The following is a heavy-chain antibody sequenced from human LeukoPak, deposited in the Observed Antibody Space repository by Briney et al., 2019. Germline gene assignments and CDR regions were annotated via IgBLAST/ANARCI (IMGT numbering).Heavy chain of an antibody. V-gene: IGHV4-34*01. Sequence: SETLSLTCTVYGGSFNGYYWSWIRQPPGKGLEWLGEINPSGRTNYNPSLKSRVTISVHPSKNQFSLKLSSVPAADTAVYYCARTHFIISNYFDYWGQGTLVTVSS. D-gene: IGHD3-3*02. J-gene: IGHJ4*02. CDR3: ARTHFIISNYFDY. CDR1: GGSFNGYY. CDR2: INPSGRT.